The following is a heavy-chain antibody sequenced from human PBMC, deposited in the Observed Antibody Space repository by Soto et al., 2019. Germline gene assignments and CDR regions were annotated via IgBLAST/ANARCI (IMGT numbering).Heavy chain of an antibody. CDR2: IYYTGST. Sequence: SETLSLTCTVSGGSIISSNYYWAWIRQPPGTGLEWNGTIYYTGSTYYNPSLKSRIPMSVDTSKSQFSLTLSSVTAADTAFYYCARLNKPGWFDPWGQGTLVTVSS. CDR3: ARLNKPGWFDP. J-gene: IGHJ5*02. V-gene: IGHV4-39*01. CDR1: GGSIISSNYY.